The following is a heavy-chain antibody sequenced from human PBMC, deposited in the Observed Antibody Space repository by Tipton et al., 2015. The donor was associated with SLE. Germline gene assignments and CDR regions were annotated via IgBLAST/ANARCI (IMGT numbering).Heavy chain of an antibody. CDR1: GGSMSSYC. D-gene: IGHD3-9*01. CDR2: IYDRGTT. Sequence: TLSLTCTVSGGSMSSYCWSWIRQSPGKGLEWIGYIYDRGTTNYNPSLMNRVTISLDTSESQFSLKLSSVTAADTAVYYCARLRENYDILTGYYDGSVFDYWGQGIQVTVSS. V-gene: IGHV4-59*12. J-gene: IGHJ4*02. CDR3: ARLRENYDILTGYYDGSVFDY.